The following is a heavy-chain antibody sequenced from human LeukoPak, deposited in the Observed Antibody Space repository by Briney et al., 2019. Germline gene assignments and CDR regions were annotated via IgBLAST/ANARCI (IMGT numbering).Heavy chain of an antibody. D-gene: IGHD3-16*01. V-gene: IGHV4-34*01. J-gene: IGHJ4*02. Sequence: SETLSLTCTVSGGSFSGYYCTWISQPPGKGLEWIGEINHSGSTNYNPSLKSRVTISVDTSKNQFSLKLSSVTAADTAVYYCARGFGGATEAGRYFDYWGQGTLVTVSS. CDR2: INHSGST. CDR1: GGSFSGYY. CDR3: ARGFGGATEAGRYFDY.